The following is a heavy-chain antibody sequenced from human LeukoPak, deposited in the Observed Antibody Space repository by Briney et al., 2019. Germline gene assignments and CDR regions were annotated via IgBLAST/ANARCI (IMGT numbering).Heavy chain of an antibody. J-gene: IGHJ6*02. D-gene: IGHD6-19*01. CDR3: ARHLAVAGPDNGYGMDV. CDR2: ISGSGGST. V-gene: IGHV3-23*01. CDR1: GFTFSSYA. Sequence: GGSLRLSCAASGFTFSSYAMSWVRQALGKGLEWVSAISGSGGSTYYADSVKGRFTISRDNSKNTLYLQMNSLRAEDTAVYYCARHLAVAGPDNGYGMDVWGQGTTVTVSS.